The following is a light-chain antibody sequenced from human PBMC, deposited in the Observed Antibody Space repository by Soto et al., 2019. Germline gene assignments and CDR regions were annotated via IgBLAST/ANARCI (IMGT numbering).Light chain of an antibody. J-gene: IGKJ4*01. CDR1: QSVSSS. CDR3: QQYTNWLT. V-gene: IGKV3-15*01. CDR2: GAS. Sequence: EIVMTQSPATQSVSPGERVTLSCRASQSVSSSLAWYQQKPGQAPRLLIYGASTRATGIPARFSGSGSGTDFTLTISSLQSEDFAVYYCQQYTNWLTFGGGTKVEIK.